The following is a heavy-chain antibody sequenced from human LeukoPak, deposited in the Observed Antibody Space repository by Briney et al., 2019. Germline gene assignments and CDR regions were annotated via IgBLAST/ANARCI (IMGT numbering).Heavy chain of an antibody. D-gene: IGHD3-10*01. CDR3: ARDMRFGENDAFDI. CDR2: ISAYNGNT. J-gene: IGHJ3*02. CDR1: GYTFTSYS. Sequence: ASVKVSCKASGYTFTSYSISWVRQAPGQGLEWMGWISAYNGNTNYAQKLQGRVTMTTDTSTSTAYMELRSLISDDAAVYYCARDMRFGENDAFDIWGQGTMVTVSA. V-gene: IGHV1-18*01.